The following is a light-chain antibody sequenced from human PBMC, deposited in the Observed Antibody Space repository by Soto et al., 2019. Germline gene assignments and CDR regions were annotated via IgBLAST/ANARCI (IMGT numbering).Light chain of an antibody. J-gene: IGKJ1*01. CDR2: TAS. CDR3: QQYKSYPWT. CDR1: QDINDF. V-gene: IGKV1-16*02. Sequence: DIQMTQSPSSLSASVGDRVTITCRATQDINDFLVWFQQKPGKVPKSLTYTASNLQGGVPAYFNASGSGTDFTLTISSLQPEDFATYYCQQYKSYPWTFGQGTKVYIK.